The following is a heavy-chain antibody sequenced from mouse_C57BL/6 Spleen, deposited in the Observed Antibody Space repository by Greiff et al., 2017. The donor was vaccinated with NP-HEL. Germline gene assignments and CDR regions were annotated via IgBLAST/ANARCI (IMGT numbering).Heavy chain of an antibody. CDR2: IYPGDGDT. CDR3: ASAFTYDYDFGY. V-gene: IGHV1-82*01. D-gene: IGHD2-4*01. J-gene: IGHJ2*01. CDR1: GYAFSSSW. Sequence: VKLQESGPELVKPGASVKISCKASGYAFSSSWMNWVKQRPGKGLEWIGRIYPGDGDTNYNGKFKGKATLTADKSSSTAYMQLSSLTYEDSAVYFCASAFTYDYDFGYWGQGTTLTVSS.